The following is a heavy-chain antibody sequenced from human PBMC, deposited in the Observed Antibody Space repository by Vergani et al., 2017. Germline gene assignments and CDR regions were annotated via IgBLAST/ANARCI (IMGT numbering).Heavy chain of an antibody. CDR3: ARGASGDYVSSFDY. V-gene: IGHV3-30-3*01. J-gene: IGHJ4*02. Sequence: QVQLVESGGGVVQPGRSLRPSCAASGFTFSSYAMHWVRQAPGKGLEWVAVISYDGSNKYYADSVKGRFTISRDNSKNTLYLQMNSLRAEDTAVYYCARGASGDYVSSFDYWGQGTLVTVSS. CDR1: GFTFSSYA. CDR2: ISYDGSNK. D-gene: IGHD4-17*01.